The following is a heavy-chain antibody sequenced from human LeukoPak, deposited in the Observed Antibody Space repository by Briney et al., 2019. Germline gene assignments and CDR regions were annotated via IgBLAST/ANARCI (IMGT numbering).Heavy chain of an antibody. Sequence: ASVKVSCKASGYTSTSYYIHWVRQAPGQGLEWMGKINPSGGNTDYAQKFQGRVTMTRDTSTSTVYMELSSLRSEDTAVYYCARTIVDGGTNYWGQGTLVTVSS. CDR2: INPSGGNT. J-gene: IGHJ4*02. CDR1: GYTSTSYY. V-gene: IGHV1-46*01. D-gene: IGHD2-15*01. CDR3: ARTIVDGGTNY.